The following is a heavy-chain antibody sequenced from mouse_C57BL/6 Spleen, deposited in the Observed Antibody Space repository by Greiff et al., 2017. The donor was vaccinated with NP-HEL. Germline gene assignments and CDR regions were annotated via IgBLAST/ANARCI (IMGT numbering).Heavy chain of an antibody. J-gene: IGHJ2*01. D-gene: IGHD1-1*01. CDR3: AREKDYYGSLDY. CDR1: GFTFSSYA. Sequence: EVKLVESGGGLVKPGGSLKLSCAASGFTFSSYAMSWVRQTPEKRLEWVATISDGGSYTYYPDNVKGRFTISRDNAKNNLYLQMSHLKSEDTAMYYCAREKDYYGSLDYWGQGTTLTVSS. CDR2: ISDGGSYT. V-gene: IGHV5-4*01.